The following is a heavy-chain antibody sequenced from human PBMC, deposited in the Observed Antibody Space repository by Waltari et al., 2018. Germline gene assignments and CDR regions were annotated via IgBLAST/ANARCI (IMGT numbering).Heavy chain of an antibody. D-gene: IGHD3-22*01. V-gene: IGHV1-69*02. Sequence: QVQLVQSGAEVKKPGSSVKVSCKASGDTFNTHAISWVRQAPGQGLEWMGRIFPIFGLANYAQTFQDRVTITAENATTTAYMGLSSLSSDDTALYYCARSLYFDKIDFYPPDWYFDLWGLGTLVTVSS. J-gene: IGHJ2*01. CDR3: ARSLYFDKIDFYPPDWYFDL. CDR1: GDTFNTHA. CDR2: IFPIFGLA.